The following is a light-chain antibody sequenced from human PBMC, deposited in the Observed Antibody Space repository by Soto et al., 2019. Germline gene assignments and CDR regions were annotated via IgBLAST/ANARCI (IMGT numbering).Light chain of an antibody. CDR1: QSVSSSY. CDR2: GAS. J-gene: IGKJ1*01. Sequence: IVLTQSPGTLSLSPGERATLSCSGSQSVSSSYLAWYQQKPGQAPRLLIYGASSRATGIPDRFSGSGSGTDFTLTISRLEPEDFAVYYCQQYGSSETFGQGTKVDIK. V-gene: IGKV3-20*01. CDR3: QQYGSSET.